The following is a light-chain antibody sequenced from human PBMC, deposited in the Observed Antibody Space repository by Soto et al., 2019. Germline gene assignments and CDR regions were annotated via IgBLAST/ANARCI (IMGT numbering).Light chain of an antibody. CDR2: AAS. V-gene: IGKV1-5*01. CDR1: QSVSSS. Sequence: DIQMTQSPYTLSAFVGDRVTITCRASQSVSSSLAWYQQKPGKAPKLLIYAASTLESGVSSRFSGSGFGTEFTLTISSLQPDDFATYYCQQYESFSPYTFGQGTNLEIK. CDR3: QQYESFSPYT. J-gene: IGKJ2*01.